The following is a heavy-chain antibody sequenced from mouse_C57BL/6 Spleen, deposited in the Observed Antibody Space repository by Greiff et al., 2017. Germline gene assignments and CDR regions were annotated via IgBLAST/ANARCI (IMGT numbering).Heavy chain of an antibody. J-gene: IGHJ1*03. CDR1: GFTFSDFY. CDR2: SRNKANDYTT. Sequence: DVMLVESGGGLVQSGRSLRLSCATSGFTFSDFYMEWVRQAPGKGLEWIAASRNKANDYTTEYSASVKGRFIVSRDTSQSILYLQMNALRAEDTSIYYCARDALITEVYFDVWGTGTTVTVST. V-gene: IGHV7-1*01. CDR3: ARDALITEVYFDV. D-gene: IGHD1-1*01.